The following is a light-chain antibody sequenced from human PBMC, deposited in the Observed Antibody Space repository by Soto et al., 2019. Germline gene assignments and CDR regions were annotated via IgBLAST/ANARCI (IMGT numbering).Light chain of an antibody. CDR1: QSISNW. CDR3: QHYNSYSEA. Sequence: DIQMTQSPSTLPASVGDRVTITFRASQSISNWLAWYQQKPGKAPKLLIYDASSLESGVPSRFSGSGSGTEFTLTITSLQPDDFATYYCQHYNSYSEAFGQGTKVDIK. V-gene: IGKV1-5*01. J-gene: IGKJ1*01. CDR2: DAS.